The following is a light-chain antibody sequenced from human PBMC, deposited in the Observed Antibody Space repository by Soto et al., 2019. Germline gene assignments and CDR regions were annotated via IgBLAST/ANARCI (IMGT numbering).Light chain of an antibody. CDR1: QSINSK. J-gene: IGKJ5*01. Sequence: VMTQSPGALSLSPGGRSTRSFSASQSINSKSVWYQQKPGQAPRFLIYGASTRATDIPARFRGSGSGTDFTLTISGLEPEDFAVYYCRQYDSSPPITFGQGTRLEIK. CDR2: GAS. CDR3: RQYDSSPPIT. V-gene: IGKV3-20*01.